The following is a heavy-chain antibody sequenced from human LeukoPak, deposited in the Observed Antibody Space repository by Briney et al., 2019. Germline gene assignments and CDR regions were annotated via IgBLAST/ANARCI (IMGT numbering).Heavy chain of an antibody. CDR1: GGSISSYF. CDR2: IYYIGST. J-gene: IGHJ4*02. CDR3: ARAEGRVGATGFDY. D-gene: IGHD1-26*01. V-gene: IGHV4-59*01. Sequence: SENLSLTCTVSGGSISSYFWSWIRQPPGKGLEWIGYIYYIGSTNYNPFLKSRVTISVDTSKNQFSLQLSSVTAADTAVYYCARAEGRVGATGFDYWGQGTLVTVSS.